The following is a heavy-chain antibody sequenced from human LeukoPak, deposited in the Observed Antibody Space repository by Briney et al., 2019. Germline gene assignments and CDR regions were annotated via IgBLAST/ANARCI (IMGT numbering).Heavy chain of an antibody. CDR1: GYIFTSYW. CDR2: IYPGDSDT. J-gene: IGHJ4*02. V-gene: IGHV5-51*01. D-gene: IGHD4-17*01. Sequence: GESLKISCKGSGYIFTSYWIGWVRQMPGKGLEGMGIIYPGDSDTRYSPSFQGQVTISADKSITTAYLQWSSLKASDTAMYYCARSRDYGDYLALFDYWGQGTLVTVSS. CDR3: ARSRDYGDYLALFDY.